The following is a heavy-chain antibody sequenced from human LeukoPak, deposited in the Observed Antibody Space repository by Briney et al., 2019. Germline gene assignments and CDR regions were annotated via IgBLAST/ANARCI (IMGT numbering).Heavy chain of an antibody. V-gene: IGHV4-34*01. Sequence: SETLSLTCAVYGGSFSGYYWSWIRQPPGKGLEWIGEINHSGSTNYNPSLKSRVTISVDTSKNQFSLKLSSVTAADTAVYYCARGCPSGSYYDWFDPWGQGTLVTVSS. D-gene: IGHD1-26*01. CDR3: ARGCPSGSYYDWFDP. CDR2: INHSGST. J-gene: IGHJ5*02. CDR1: GGSFSGYY.